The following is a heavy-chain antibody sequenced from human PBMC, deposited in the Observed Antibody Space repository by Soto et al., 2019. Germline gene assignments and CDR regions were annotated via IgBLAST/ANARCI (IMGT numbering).Heavy chain of an antibody. CDR1: GFTFSNAW. D-gene: IGHD6-19*01. V-gene: IGHV3-15*07. CDR2: IKSKTDGGTT. Sequence: EVQLVESGGGLVQPGGSLRLSCAASGFTFSNAWMNWVRQAPGKGLEWVGRIKSKTDGGTTDYAAPVKGRFTISRDDSKNTLYLQMNSLKTEDIAVYYCTTDLPETPFEEQWLGWGQGTLVTVSS. J-gene: IGHJ4*02. CDR3: TTDLPETPFEEQWLG.